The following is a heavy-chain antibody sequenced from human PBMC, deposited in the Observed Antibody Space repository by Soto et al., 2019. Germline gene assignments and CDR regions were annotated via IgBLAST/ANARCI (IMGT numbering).Heavy chain of an antibody. J-gene: IGHJ4*02. CDR3: ARVSASLFDY. Sequence: QTLSVTCAISGERVSSNSAAWNSIWQSPSRGLEWLGRTYYRSKWYNDYAVSVKSRIPINPDTSKNQFSLQLNSVTTVDTAVYYCARVSASLFDYWGQGTLVTVSS. CDR2: TYYRSKWYN. CDR1: GERVSSNSAA. D-gene: IGHD6-25*01. V-gene: IGHV6-1*01.